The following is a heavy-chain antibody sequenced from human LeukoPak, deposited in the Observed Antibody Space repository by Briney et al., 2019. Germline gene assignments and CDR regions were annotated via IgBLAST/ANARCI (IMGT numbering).Heavy chain of an antibody. CDR2: FDPEDGET. J-gene: IGHJ3*02. D-gene: IGHD3-10*01. Sequence: ASVKVSCKVSGYTLTELSMHWVRQAPGKGLEWMGGFDPEDGETIYAQKFQGRVTMTEDTSTDTAYMELSSLRSEDTAVYYCATAEESLWFGELHAFDIWGQGTMVTVSS. V-gene: IGHV1-24*01. CDR3: ATAEESLWFGELHAFDI. CDR1: GYTLTELS.